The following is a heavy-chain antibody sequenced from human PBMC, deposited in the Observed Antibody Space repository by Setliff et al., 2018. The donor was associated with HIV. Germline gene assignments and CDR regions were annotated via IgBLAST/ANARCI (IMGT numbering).Heavy chain of an antibody. CDR2: INHSGGT. CDR3: ARDAERGYSYGYDY. V-gene: IGHV4-34*01. J-gene: IGHJ4*02. Sequence: SETLSLTCAVYGGSFSGYSWSWIRQPPGKGLEWIGEINHSGGTNYNPSLKGRVTISLDSSKNQFSLKLSSVTAADTAVYYCARDAERGYSYGYDYWGQGTLVTSPQ. D-gene: IGHD5-18*01. CDR1: GGSFSGYS.